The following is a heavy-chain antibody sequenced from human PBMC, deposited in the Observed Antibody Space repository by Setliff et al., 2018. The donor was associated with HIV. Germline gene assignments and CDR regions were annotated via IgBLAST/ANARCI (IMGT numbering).Heavy chain of an antibody. D-gene: IGHD4-17*01. CDR1: GGSFSGSY. CDR2: INHSGIT. V-gene: IGHV4-34*01. CDR3: AREPNWGTVATYAYFYSVDV. J-gene: IGHJ6*04. Sequence: PSETLSLTCNVSGGSFSGSYWSWIRQPPGKGLEWIGDINHSGITSYNPSLKSRVLGSVDMSKNQFSLRLTSVTAADTAVYYCAREPNWGTVATYAYFYSVDVWGKGTTVTVSS.